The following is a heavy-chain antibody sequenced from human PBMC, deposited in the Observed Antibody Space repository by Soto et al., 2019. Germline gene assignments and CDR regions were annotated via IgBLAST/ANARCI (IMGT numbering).Heavy chain of an antibody. CDR1: RGSVSSGGYS. V-gene: IGHV4-30-2*01. CDR3: TRGVLA. CDR2: ISPSGSP. J-gene: IGHJ5*02. D-gene: IGHD2-8*01. Sequence: QVQLQESGSRLVRPSQTLSLTCSVSRGSVSSGGYSWSWIRQAPGKGLEWIGFISPSGSPAYNPSRKSRVSISVDTSNNQISLELSSVAAADTAVYYCTRGVLAWGPGTLVTVSS.